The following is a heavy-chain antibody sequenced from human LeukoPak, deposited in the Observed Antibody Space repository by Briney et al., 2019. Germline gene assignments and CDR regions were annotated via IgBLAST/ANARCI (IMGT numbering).Heavy chain of an antibody. J-gene: IGHJ5*02. CDR2: IRYDGSNK. D-gene: IGHD2-8*01. V-gene: IGHV3-30*02. CDR1: GFTFSSYG. CDR3: AKLYCTNGVCYHGWFDP. Sequence: GGCLRLSCAASGFTFSSYGMHWVRQAPGKGLEWVAFIRYDGSNKYYADSVKGRFTISRDNSKNTLYLQMNSLRAEDTAVYYCAKLYCTNGVCYHGWFDPWGQGTLVTVSS.